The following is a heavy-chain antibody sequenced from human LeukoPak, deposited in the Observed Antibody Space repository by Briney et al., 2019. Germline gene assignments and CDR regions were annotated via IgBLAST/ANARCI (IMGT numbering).Heavy chain of an antibody. Sequence: ASVKVSCKASGYTFTNYAISWVRQAPGQGLEWMGWISPYYGDTNYAQKLQGRVTMTTDTSTSTAFMELRSLRSDDTAVYYCARDQGSPDYFDYWGQGTLVTVSS. D-gene: IGHD6-13*01. V-gene: IGHV1-18*01. CDR3: ARDQGSPDYFDY. J-gene: IGHJ4*02. CDR1: GYTFTNYA. CDR2: ISPYYGDT.